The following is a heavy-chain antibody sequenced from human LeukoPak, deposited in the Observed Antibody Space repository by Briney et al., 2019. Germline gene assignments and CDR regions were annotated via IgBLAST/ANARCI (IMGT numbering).Heavy chain of an antibody. CDR1: GFTLTTYA. CDR3: AKDADDYVSYFDY. Sequence: PGGSLRLSCATSGFTLTTYAMTWVRQAPGKGLEWVSGITASGPTTYYADSVKGRFTFSRDNSKNTLYLQMNSLRAEGTAVYYCAKDADDYVSYFDYWGQGTLVTVSS. D-gene: IGHD4-17*01. V-gene: IGHV3-23*01. CDR2: ITASGPTT. J-gene: IGHJ4*02.